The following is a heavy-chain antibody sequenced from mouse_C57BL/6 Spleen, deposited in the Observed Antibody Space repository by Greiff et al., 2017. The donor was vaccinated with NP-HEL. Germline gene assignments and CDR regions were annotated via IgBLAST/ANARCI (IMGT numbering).Heavy chain of an antibody. CDR1: GYTFTSYT. J-gene: IGHJ4*01. CDR3: ARAITTVVEMDY. CDR2: INPSSGYT. D-gene: IGHD1-1*01. Sequence: VQLQQSGAELARPGASVKMSYKASGYTFTSYTMHWVKQRPGQGLEWIGYINPSSGYTKYNQKFKDKATLTADKSSSTAYMQLSSLTSEDSAVYYCARAITTVVEMDYWGQGTSVTVSS. V-gene: IGHV1-4*01.